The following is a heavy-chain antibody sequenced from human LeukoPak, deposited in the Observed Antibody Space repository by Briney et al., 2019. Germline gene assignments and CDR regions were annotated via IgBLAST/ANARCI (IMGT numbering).Heavy chain of an antibody. V-gene: IGHV4-39*07. CDR2: IYYSGST. CDR1: GGSISSSSYY. Sequence: SETLSLTCTVSGGSISSSSYYWGWIRQPPGKGLEWIGSIYYSGSTYYNPSLKSRVTISVDTSKNQFSLKLSSVTAADTAVYYCSGGSRRWRWFDPWGQGTLVTVSS. CDR3: SGGSRRWRWFDP. D-gene: IGHD2-15*01. J-gene: IGHJ5*02.